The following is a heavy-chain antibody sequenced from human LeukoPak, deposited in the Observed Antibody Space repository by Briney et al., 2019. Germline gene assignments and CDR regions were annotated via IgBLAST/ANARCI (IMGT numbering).Heavy chain of an antibody. J-gene: IGHJ4*02. D-gene: IGHD6-13*01. CDR1: GFTFSSYT. CDR2: ILGDASDK. CDR3: AIDGAAAFAY. V-gene: IGHV3-30*04. Sequence: PGGSLRLSCAASGFTFSSYTMHWVRQAPGKGLKWVAAILGDASDKYYADSVKGRVTVSRDKSKNTLYLQMTSLRAGGTSVYYCAIDGAAAFAYWSQGTLVTVSS.